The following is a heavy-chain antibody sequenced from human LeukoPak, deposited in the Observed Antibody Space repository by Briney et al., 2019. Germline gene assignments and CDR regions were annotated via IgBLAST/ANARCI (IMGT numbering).Heavy chain of an antibody. CDR3: ARGIEEAMVTGSGWKDFDY. V-gene: IGHV3-21*01. Sequence: GGSLRLSCAASGFTFSSYEMNWVRQAPGKGLEWVSSISSSSSYIYYADSVKGRFTISRDNAKNSLYLQMDSLRAEDTAVYYCARGIEEAMVTGSGWKDFDYWGQGTLVTVSS. J-gene: IGHJ4*02. D-gene: IGHD5-18*01. CDR2: ISSSSSYI. CDR1: GFTFSSYE.